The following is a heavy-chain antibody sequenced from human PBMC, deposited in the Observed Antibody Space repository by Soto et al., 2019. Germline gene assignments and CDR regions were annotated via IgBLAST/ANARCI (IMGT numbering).Heavy chain of an antibody. D-gene: IGHD6-19*01. CDR2: ISAYNGNT. J-gene: IGHJ5*02. CDR3: ARGGEVAAPGWFDP. CDR1: GYTFTSYG. Sequence: ASVKVSCKASGYTFTSYGISWVRQAPGQGLEWKGWISAYNGNTNYAQKLQGRVTMTTNTSTSTAYMELSSLRSDDTSVYYCARGGEVAAPGWFDPWGQGTLVTVSS. V-gene: IGHV1-18*01.